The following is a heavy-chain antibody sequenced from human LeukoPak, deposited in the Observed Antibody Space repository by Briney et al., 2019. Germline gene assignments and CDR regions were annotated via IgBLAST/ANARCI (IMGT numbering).Heavy chain of an antibody. J-gene: IGHJ5*02. CDR1: GYTFTSHY. Sequence: ASVKVSCKASGYTFTSHYMHWVRQAPGQGLEWMGIINPSGGSTSYAQKFQGRVTMTRDASTSTVYMELSSLRSEDTAVYYCAREGNRHDILTGFGGWFDPWGQGTLVTVSS. CDR3: AREGNRHDILTGFGGWFDP. CDR2: INPSGGST. D-gene: IGHD3-9*01. V-gene: IGHV1-46*01.